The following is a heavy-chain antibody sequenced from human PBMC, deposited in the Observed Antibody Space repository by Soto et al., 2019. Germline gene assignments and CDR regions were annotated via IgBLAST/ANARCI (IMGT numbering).Heavy chain of an antibody. CDR2: ISYDGSNK. J-gene: IGHJ4*02. Sequence: QVQLVESGGGVVQPGRSLRLSCAASGFTFSSYAMHWVRQAPGKGLEWVAVISYDGSNKYYADSVKGRFTISRDNSKNTLYLQMNSLRAEDTAVYYCARSPSDSSGYIDYWGQGTLVTVSS. CDR1: GFTFSSYA. V-gene: IGHV3-30-3*01. D-gene: IGHD3-22*01. CDR3: ARSPSDSSGYIDY.